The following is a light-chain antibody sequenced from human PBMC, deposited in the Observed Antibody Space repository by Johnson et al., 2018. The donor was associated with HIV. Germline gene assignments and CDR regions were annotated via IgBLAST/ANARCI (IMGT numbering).Light chain of an antibody. CDR1: SSNIGNNY. CDR3: GTWDSSLGYV. Sequence: QSVLTQPPSVSAAPGQMVTISCSGSSSNIGNNYVSWYQQLPGTAPKLLIYENNKRPSGIPDRFSGSKSGTSVTLGITGLQTGDEADYYCGTWDSSLGYVFGTGTKVTVL. J-gene: IGLJ1*01. CDR2: ENN. V-gene: IGLV1-51*02.